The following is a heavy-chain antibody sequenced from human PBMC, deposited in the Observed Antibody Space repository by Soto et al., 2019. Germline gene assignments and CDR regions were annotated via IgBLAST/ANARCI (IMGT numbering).Heavy chain of an antibody. CDR3: VKGGYSYDSVVYYPFAY. D-gene: IGHD3-22*01. CDR1: GFTFSIYA. CDR2: ISTNGGST. Sequence: GGSLRLSCSASGFTFSIYAMHWVRQAPGKGLEYVSVISTNGGSTYYADSVKGRFTISRDNSKNTVYLQMSSLRAEDTAVYYCVKGGYSYDSVVYYPFAYGGEGPLVTFPS. V-gene: IGHV3-64D*06. J-gene: IGHJ4*02.